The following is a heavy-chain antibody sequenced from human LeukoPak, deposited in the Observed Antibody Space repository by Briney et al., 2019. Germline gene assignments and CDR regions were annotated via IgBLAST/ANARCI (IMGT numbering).Heavy chain of an antibody. CDR3: ARGATDTTRWFGP. CDR1: GFTFDDYA. V-gene: IGHV3-9*01. CDR2: ISWNSGSI. Sequence: GGSLRLSCAASGFTFDDYAMHWVRQAPGKGLEWVSGISWNSGSIGYADSVKGRFTISRDNAKNSLYLQMNDLRAEDTAAYYCARGATDTTRWFGPWGQGTLVTVS. J-gene: IGHJ5*02. D-gene: IGHD1-26*01.